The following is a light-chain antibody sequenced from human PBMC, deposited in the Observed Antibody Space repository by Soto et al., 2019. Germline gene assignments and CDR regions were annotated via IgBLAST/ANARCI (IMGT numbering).Light chain of an antibody. Sequence: QSVLTQPASVSGSPGQSITISCTGTSSDVGSYNLVSWYQQHPGKAPKLIIYEGSKRPSGVSNRFSGSKSANTASLTISGLQAEDEADYYCCSYASSSTFVFGGGTKLTVL. CDR2: EGS. CDR1: SSDVGSYNL. CDR3: CSYASSSTFV. J-gene: IGLJ2*01. V-gene: IGLV2-23*03.